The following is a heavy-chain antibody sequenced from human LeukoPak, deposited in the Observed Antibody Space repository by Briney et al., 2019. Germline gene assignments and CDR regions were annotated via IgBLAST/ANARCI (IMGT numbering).Heavy chain of an antibody. CDR1: GYTFTSYD. CDR2: ISTYSGNT. J-gene: IGHJ4*02. Sequence: ASVKVSCKASGYTFTSYDISWVRQAPGQGLEWMGWISTYSGNTNFAQRLQDRVTMTTDTSTSTAYMELRSLRSDDTAVYYCARTVWGSYPYDYWGQGTLVTVSS. CDR3: ARTVWGSYPYDY. D-gene: IGHD3-16*01. V-gene: IGHV1-18*01.